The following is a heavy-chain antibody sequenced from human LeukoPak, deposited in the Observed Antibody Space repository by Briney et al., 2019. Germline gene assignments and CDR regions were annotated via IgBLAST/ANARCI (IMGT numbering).Heavy chain of an antibody. CDR3: AKDSKRWKTYYYASGSYHFDY. CDR1: GFAFSTSG. J-gene: IGHJ4*02. D-gene: IGHD3-10*01. V-gene: IGHV3-30*02. Sequence: GGSLRLSCAASGFAFSTSGMHWVRQAPGKGLEWVAFIRFDGSNKYYADSVKGRFTISRDNSKNTLYLQMNSLRPEDTDVYYCAKDSKRWKTYYYASGSYHFDYWGQGTLVTVSS. CDR2: IRFDGSNK.